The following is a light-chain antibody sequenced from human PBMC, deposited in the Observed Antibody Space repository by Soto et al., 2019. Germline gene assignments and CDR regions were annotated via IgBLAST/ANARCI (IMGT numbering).Light chain of an antibody. J-gene: IGLJ2*01. CDR3: SSYAGSNNVV. Sequence: QSALTQPPSASGSPGQSVTISCTGTSSDVGGYNYVSWYQQHPGKAPKLIIYEVNKRPSGVPHRFSGSKSGNTASLTVSGLQAEDEADYYCSSYAGSNNVVFGGGTKLTVL. CDR2: EVN. CDR1: SSDVGGYNY. V-gene: IGLV2-8*01.